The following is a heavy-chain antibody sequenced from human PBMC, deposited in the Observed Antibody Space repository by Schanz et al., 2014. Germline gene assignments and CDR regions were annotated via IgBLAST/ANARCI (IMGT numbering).Heavy chain of an antibody. CDR3: ARLMVPGWFDP. CDR2: IDDTGST. CDR1: GASISSDTYY. D-gene: IGHD3-10*01. V-gene: IGHV4-39*02. Sequence: QLQLQESGPGLVKPSETLSLTCTVSGASISSDTYYWGWIRQPPGKGPEWIGTIDDTGSTYYTPSLRGRLPMSVDTSKSHLPGPLPSVTAADTAVYYCARLMVPGWFDPWGQGQLVTVSS. J-gene: IGHJ5*02.